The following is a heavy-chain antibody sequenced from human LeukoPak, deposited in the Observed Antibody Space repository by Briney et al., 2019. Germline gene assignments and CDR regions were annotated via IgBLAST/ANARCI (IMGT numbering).Heavy chain of an antibody. V-gene: IGHV3-30*18. CDR2: ISYDGSNK. Sequence: GGSLRLSCAASGFTFSTYGMHWVRQAPGKGLEWVAVISYDGSNKYYADSVKGRFTISRDNSKNTLYLQMNSLRAEDTAVYYCAKPYSGGWSYFDYWGQGTLVTVSS. J-gene: IGHJ4*02. CDR3: AKPYSGGWSYFDY. D-gene: IGHD6-19*01. CDR1: GFTFSTYG.